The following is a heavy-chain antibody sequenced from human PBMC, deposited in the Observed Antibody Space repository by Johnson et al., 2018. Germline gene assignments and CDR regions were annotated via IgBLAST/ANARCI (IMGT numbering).Heavy chain of an antibody. CDR3: ARSPGWWFYDH. Sequence: QVQLQQWGAGLLSPSETLSLTCAVYGGSFSGYHYNWIRQPPGKGLEWLGEISYTGSTIYNPSLKSRVTLSMDTPKNQFSLKLSPVTAADTAIYFCARSPGWWFYDHWGQGALVAVSS. CDR1: GGSFSGYH. CDR2: ISYTGST. D-gene: IGHD2-8*02. J-gene: IGHJ4*02. V-gene: IGHV4-34*01.